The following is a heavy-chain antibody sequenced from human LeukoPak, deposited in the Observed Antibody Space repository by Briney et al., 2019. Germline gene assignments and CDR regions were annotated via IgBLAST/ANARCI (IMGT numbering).Heavy chain of an antibody. CDR1: GGTFSSYA. CDR2: IIPILGIA. CDR3: ARGDVVVPAASDY. Sequence: SVKVSCKASGGTFSSYAISWVRQAPGQGLEWMGRIIPILGIANYAQKFQGRVTITADKSTSTAYMELSSLRSEDTAVYYCARGDVVVPAASDYWGQGTLVTVSS. D-gene: IGHD2-2*01. V-gene: IGHV1-69*04. J-gene: IGHJ4*02.